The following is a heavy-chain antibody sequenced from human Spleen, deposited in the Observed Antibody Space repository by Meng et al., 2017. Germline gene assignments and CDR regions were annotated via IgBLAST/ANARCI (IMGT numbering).Heavy chain of an antibody. CDR1: GGSISSCDYY. V-gene: IGHV4-30-4*01. J-gene: IGHJ4*02. CDR2: IYYSGST. D-gene: IGHD5-24*01. CDR3: ARVETATTNPYFDY. Sequence: QVQLQESGPGLVKPTQTLYLTCTVSGGSISSCDYYWSWIRQPPGRGLEWIGYIYYSGSTYYNPSLRSRVTISVDTSKNQFSLILTSVTAADTAVYFCARVETATTNPYFDYWGQGTLVTVSS.